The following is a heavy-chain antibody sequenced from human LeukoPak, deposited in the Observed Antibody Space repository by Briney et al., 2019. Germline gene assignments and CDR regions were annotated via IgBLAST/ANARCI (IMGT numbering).Heavy chain of an antibody. CDR3: ARYGQQLVSDY. Sequence: GGSLRLSCVGSGFTFSSYWMLWVRQAPGKGLEWLSYISSSGSTLYYADSVKGRFTLSRDNAKSSLYLQMNNLRAEDTAVYYCARYGQQLVSDYWGQGTLLTVSS. CDR1: GFTFSSYW. CDR2: ISSSGSTL. D-gene: IGHD6-13*01. V-gene: IGHV3-48*03. J-gene: IGHJ4*02.